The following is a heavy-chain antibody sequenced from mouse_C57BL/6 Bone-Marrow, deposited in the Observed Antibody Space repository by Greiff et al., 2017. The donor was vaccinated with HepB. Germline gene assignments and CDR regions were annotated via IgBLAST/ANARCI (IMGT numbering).Heavy chain of an antibody. D-gene: IGHD1-1*01. CDR2: IYPGDGDT. CDR3: ARLREFITTVVAKKMDY. CDR1: GYAFSSSW. Sequence: VKLVESGPELVKPGASVKISCKASGYAFSSSWMNWVKQRPGKGLEWIGRIYPGDGDTNYNGKFKGKATLTADKSSSTAYMQLSSLTSEDSAVYFCARLREFITTVVAKKMDYWGQGTSVTVSS. J-gene: IGHJ4*01. V-gene: IGHV1-82*01.